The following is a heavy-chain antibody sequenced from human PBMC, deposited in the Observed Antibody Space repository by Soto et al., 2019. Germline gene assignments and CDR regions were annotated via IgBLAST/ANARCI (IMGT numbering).Heavy chain of an antibody. V-gene: IGHV4-61*01. D-gene: IGHD1-26*01. J-gene: IGHJ4*02. Sequence: QVQLQESGPGLVKPSETLSLTCTVSGASVSSGNYYWSWIRQPPGKGLECIGYISYSGSTNYNPSXXXXXXXXXXXXXXXXXXXXXXXXXXXXXXXXXXXXXGXYYAYWGQGTLVTVSS. CDR1: GASVSSGNYY. CDR2: ISYSGST. CDR3: XXXXGXYYAY.